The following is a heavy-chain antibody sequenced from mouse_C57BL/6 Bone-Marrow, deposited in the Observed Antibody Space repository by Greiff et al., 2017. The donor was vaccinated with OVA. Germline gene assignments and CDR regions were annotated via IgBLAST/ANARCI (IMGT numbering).Heavy chain of an antibody. D-gene: IGHD4-1*01. CDR2: ISYDGSN. CDR3: AGYWGAMDY. V-gene: IGHV3-6*01. CDR1: GYSITSGYY. Sequence: EVQLKESGPGLVKPSQSLSLTCSVTGYSITSGYYWNWIRQFPGNKLEWMGYISYDGSNNYNPSLKNRISITRDTSKNQFFLKLNSVTTEDTATYYCAGYWGAMDYWGQGTSVTVSS. J-gene: IGHJ4*01.